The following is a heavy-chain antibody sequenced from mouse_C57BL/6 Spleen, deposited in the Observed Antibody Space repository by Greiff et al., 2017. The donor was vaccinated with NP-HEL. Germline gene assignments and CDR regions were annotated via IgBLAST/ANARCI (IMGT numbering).Heavy chain of an antibody. CDR2: IYPGDGDT. V-gene: IGHV1-80*01. CDR3: ARWIPGDYFDY. J-gene: IGHJ2*01. CDR1: GYAFSSYW. Sequence: VQLQQSGAELVKPGASVKISCKASGYAFSSYWMNWVKQRPGQGLEWIGQIYPGDGDTNYNGKFKGKATLTADKSSSTAYMQLSSLTSEDSAVYCCARWIPGDYFDYWGQGTTRTVSS.